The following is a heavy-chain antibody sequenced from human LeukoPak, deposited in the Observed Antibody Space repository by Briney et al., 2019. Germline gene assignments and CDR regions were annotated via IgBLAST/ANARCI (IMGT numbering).Heavy chain of an antibody. CDR2: MNQVGNEK. CDR1: KFTLSSYW. V-gene: IGHV3-7*04. J-gene: IGHJ4*02. D-gene: IGHD3-16*01. CDR3: ARGTYYYEF. Sequence: GRSLRLFRAASKFTLSSYWMSSVRQAPGKWLEWVAYMNQVGNEKNFLDPVKGRFTISRDNAKNSLYLQMNSLRAEDTAVYYCARGTYYYEFWGQGTLVSVSS.